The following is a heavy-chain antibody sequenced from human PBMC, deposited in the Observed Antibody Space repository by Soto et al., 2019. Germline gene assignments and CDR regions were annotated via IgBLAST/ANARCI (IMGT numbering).Heavy chain of an antibody. D-gene: IGHD3-3*01. CDR1: GGTFSSYA. CDR2: IIPIFGTA. CDR3: VRRGRTDFGYGMDV. V-gene: IGHV1-69*01. J-gene: IGHJ6*02. Sequence: QVQLVQSGAEVKKPGSSVKVSCKASGGTFSSYAISWVRQAPGQGLEWMGGIIPIFGTANYAQKFQGRVTITADESTSTAYMELSSLSSEDTAVYYCVRRGRTDFGYGMDVWGQGTTVTVSS.